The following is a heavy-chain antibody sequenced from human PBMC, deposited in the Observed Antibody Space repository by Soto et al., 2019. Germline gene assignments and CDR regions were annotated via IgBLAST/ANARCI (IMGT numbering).Heavy chain of an antibody. J-gene: IGHJ4*02. CDR2: INAGNGNT. CDR1: GYTFTSYA. V-gene: IGHV1-3*01. CDR3: ARDPGYSYGYN. Sequence: QVQLVQSGAEVKKPGASVKVSCKASGYTFTSYAMHCVRHAPGQRLEWMGWINAGNGNTKYSQKFKGRVTITRDTSASTAYMELRSLRSEDTAVYYCARDPGYSYGYNWGQGTLVTASS. D-gene: IGHD5-18*01.